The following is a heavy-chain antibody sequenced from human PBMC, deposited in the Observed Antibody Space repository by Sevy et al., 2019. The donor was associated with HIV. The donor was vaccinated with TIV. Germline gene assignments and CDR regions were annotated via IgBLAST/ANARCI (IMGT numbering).Heavy chain of an antibody. J-gene: IGHJ4*02. D-gene: IGHD3-16*01. CDR1: GFSFSDHR. Sequence: GGSLRLSCVGSGFSFSDHRMHWVRQAPGKGLEWMAVISYDGRNTKYKADSVKGRFTITRDNYKNTLYLQMNSLRAEDTAIYYCARDRGEILSSAFDYWGQGTLVTVSS. V-gene: IGHV3-30*03. CDR2: ISYDGRNTK. CDR3: ARDRGEILSSAFDY.